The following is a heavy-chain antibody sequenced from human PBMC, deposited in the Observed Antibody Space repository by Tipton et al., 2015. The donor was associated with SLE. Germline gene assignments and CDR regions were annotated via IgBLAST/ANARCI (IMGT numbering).Heavy chain of an antibody. D-gene: IGHD1-26*01. CDR1: GGSISSRTYY. CDR3: ARGHHSGSYYWFDP. Sequence: TLSLTCTVSGGSISSRTYYWNWIRQPPGKGLEWIGEINHSGSTNYNPSLKSRVTISVDTSKNQFSLKLSSVTSADTAVYYCARGHHSGSYYWFDPWGQGTVVTVSS. CDR2: INHSGST. J-gene: IGHJ5*02. V-gene: IGHV4-39*07.